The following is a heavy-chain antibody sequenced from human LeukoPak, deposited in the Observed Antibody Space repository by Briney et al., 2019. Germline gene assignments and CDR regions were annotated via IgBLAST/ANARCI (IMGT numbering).Heavy chain of an antibody. V-gene: IGHV1-8*01. Sequence: ASVKVSCKASGHTFTSYDINWVRQATGQGLEWMGWMNPNSGNTGYAQKFQGRVTMTRNTSISTAYMELSSLRSEDTAVYYCARSYYDFWSGYPDYWGQGTLVTVSS. CDR2: MNPNSGNT. D-gene: IGHD3-3*01. CDR1: GHTFTSYD. J-gene: IGHJ4*02. CDR3: ARSYYDFWSGYPDY.